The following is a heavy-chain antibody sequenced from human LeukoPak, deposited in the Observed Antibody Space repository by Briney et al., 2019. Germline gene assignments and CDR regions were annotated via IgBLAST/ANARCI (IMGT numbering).Heavy chain of an antibody. D-gene: IGHD6-25*01. Sequence: SETLSLTCSVSGGSISPYYWSWIRQPPGKGLEWIGYIFYSGITTYNPSLKSRVTISLDSSKNQFFLRLTSVTAADTAMYYCARAETSAAIYFDFWGQGSLVAVSS. V-gene: IGHV4-59*01. J-gene: IGHJ4*02. CDR2: IFYSGIT. CDR3: ARAETSAAIYFDF. CDR1: GGSISPYY.